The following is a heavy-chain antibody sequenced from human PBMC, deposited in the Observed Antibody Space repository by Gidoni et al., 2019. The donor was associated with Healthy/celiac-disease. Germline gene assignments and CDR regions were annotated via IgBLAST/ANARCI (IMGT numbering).Heavy chain of an antibody. CDR3: ARDRRYYGSGRPYGMDV. Sequence: EVQLVESGGGLVQPGGSLRRACAASGFTFSSHEIHWVRQATGKGLECVSAIGTAGDTYYPGSVKGRFTISRENAKNSLYLQMNSLRAWDTAVYYCARDRRYYGSGRPYGMDVWGQGTTVTVSS. CDR2: IGTAGDT. V-gene: IGHV3-13*04. D-gene: IGHD3-10*01. J-gene: IGHJ6*02. CDR1: GFTFSSHE.